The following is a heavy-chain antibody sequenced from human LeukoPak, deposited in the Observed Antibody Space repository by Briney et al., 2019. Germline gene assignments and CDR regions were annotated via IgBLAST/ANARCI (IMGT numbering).Heavy chain of an antibody. CDR2: ISGFGENT. V-gene: IGHV3-23*01. J-gene: IGHJ4*02. Sequence: GGSLRLSCAASGFTFISSAMSWVRQAPGKGLEWVSTISGFGENTYYADSVKGRFTISRDNFKSALFLQMNSLRAEDTAVYYCARDSPYGTAGYWGQGTLVTVSS. CDR1: GFTFISSA. D-gene: IGHD2-8*02. CDR3: ARDSPYGTAGY.